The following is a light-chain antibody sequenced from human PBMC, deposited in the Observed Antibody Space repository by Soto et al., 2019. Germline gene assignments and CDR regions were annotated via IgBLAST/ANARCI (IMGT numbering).Light chain of an antibody. CDR1: SSNIGSYD. V-gene: IGLV1-40*01. CDR3: QTYDGRLSAVL. CDR2: GPN. J-gene: IGLJ6*01. Sequence: QAVVTQPPSVSGAPGQTITISCVGSSSNIGSYDVHWYHQFPGTVPKLLVFGPNNRPSGVPDRFSASKSGTSASLAITGLQGDDEADYFCQTYDGRLSAVLFGRGTKVTVL.